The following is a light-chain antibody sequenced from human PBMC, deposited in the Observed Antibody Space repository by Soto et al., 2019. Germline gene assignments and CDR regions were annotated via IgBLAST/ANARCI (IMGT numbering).Light chain of an antibody. CDR2: EGS. CDR3: CSYVGSSTYVV. Sequence: QSVLTQPASVSGSPGQSITISCTGTSSDVGSYNLVSWYQHHPGKAPKLMIYEGSKRPSGVSNRFSGSKSGNTASLTISGLQAEDEADYYCCSYVGSSTYVVFGGGTKLTVL. J-gene: IGLJ2*01. CDR1: SSDVGSYNL. V-gene: IGLV2-23*01.